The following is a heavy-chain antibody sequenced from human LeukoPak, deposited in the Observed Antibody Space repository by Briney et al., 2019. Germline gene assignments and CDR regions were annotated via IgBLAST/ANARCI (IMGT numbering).Heavy chain of an antibody. V-gene: IGHV3-64D*06. Sequence: GGSLRLSCSASGFTFSSYAMHWVRQAPGKGLEYVSAISSNGGSTYYADSVKGRFTISRDNSKNTLYLQMSSLRAEDTAVYYCVKGGQGLRYFDWLLSDYYYGMDVWGKGTTVTVSS. J-gene: IGHJ6*04. CDR2: ISSNGGST. D-gene: IGHD3-9*01. CDR3: VKGGQGLRYFDWLLSDYYYGMDV. CDR1: GFTFSSYA.